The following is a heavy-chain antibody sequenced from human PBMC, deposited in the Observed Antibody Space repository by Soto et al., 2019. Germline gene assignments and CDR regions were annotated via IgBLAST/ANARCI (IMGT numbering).Heavy chain of an antibody. J-gene: IGHJ4*02. CDR3: EIRGSSGYYDY. CDR1: GFTFSNYV. CDR2: ISYDGTNT. V-gene: IGHV3-30-3*01. Sequence: GGSLRLSCAASGFTFSNYVMHWVRQAPGKGLEWVALISYDGTNTHHADSVRGRFTISRDNSKNMMYLQMNSLRAGDTAVYFCEIRGSSGYYDYWGQGTLVTVSS. D-gene: IGHD3-22*01.